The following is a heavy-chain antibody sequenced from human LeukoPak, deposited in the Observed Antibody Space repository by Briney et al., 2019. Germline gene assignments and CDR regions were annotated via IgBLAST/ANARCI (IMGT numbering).Heavy chain of an antibody. CDR3: ARDQWLQPASHFDY. CDR2: ISGSGGST. Sequence: GGSLRLSCAASGFTFSSYAMSWVRQAPGKGLEWVSAISGSGGSTYYADSVKGRFTISRDNSKNTLYLQMNSLRAEDTAVYYCARDQWLQPASHFDYWGQGTLVTVSS. V-gene: IGHV3-23*01. J-gene: IGHJ4*02. D-gene: IGHD5-24*01. CDR1: GFTFSSYA.